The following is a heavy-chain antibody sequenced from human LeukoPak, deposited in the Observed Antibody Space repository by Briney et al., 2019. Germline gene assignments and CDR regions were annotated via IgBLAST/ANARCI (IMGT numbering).Heavy chain of an antibody. Sequence: GGSLRLSCVASGFIFSSYAKSWVRQSPGKGLEWVSSISASGDRTYYPDSVKGRFTISRDNSKNTLYLEMDSLRDEDTAVYYCTKRGRDWGPFDYWGQGTLVTVSS. J-gene: IGHJ4*02. V-gene: IGHV3-23*01. CDR1: GFIFSSYA. D-gene: IGHD7-27*01. CDR3: TKRGRDWGPFDY. CDR2: ISASGDRT.